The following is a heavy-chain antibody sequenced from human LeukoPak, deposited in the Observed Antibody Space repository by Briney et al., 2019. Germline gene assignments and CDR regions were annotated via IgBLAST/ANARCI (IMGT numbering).Heavy chain of an antibody. V-gene: IGHV4-59*02. CDR1: GGSVSSYY. Sequence: SETLSLTCTVSGGSVSSYYWSWIRQPPGKGLEWIGYIYYSGSTNYNPSLKSRVTISVDTSKNQFSLKLSSVTAADTAVYYCARTCSSGPKGYFDYWGQGTLVTVSS. J-gene: IGHJ4*02. CDR2: IYYSGST. CDR3: ARTCSSGPKGYFDY. D-gene: IGHD3-22*01.